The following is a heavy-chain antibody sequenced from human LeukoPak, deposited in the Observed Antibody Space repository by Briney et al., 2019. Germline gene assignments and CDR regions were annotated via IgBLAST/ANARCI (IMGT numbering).Heavy chain of an antibody. CDR2: IYYSGST. CDR3: ARASVRGVIEYNWFDP. V-gene: IGHV4-39*07. CDR1: GGSISSSSYY. J-gene: IGHJ5*02. Sequence: SETLSLTCTVSGGSISSSSYYWGWIRQPPGKGLEWIGSIYYSGSTYYNPSLKSRVTISVDTSKNQFSLKLSSVTAADTAVYYCARASVRGVIEYNWFDPWGQGALVTVSS. D-gene: IGHD3-10*01.